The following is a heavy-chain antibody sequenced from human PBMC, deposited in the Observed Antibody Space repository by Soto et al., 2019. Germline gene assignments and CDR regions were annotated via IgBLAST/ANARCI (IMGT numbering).Heavy chain of an antibody. CDR3: ARDRGKFGT. Sequence: QVQLVQSGAEVKKPGSSVKVSCKASGGTFSSYGISWVRQAPGQGLEWMGGIIPMFGTGNYAQKFQGRVTITADESTRTAYMELGSLRSEDTAIYYCARDRGKFGTWGQGTLVTVSS. V-gene: IGHV1-69*12. CDR2: IIPMFGTG. D-gene: IGHD3-10*01. CDR1: GGTFSSYG. J-gene: IGHJ5*02.